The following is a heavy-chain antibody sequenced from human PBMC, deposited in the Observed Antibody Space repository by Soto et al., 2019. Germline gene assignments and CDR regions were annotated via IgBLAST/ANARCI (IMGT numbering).Heavy chain of an antibody. D-gene: IGHD3-16*01. Sequence: PGGSLRLSCAASGFTFSSYAMSWVRPAPGKGLEWVSAISGSGGSTYYADSVKGRFTISRDNSKNTLYLQMNSLRAEDTAVYYCAKYVWAVREFDYWGQGTLVTVSS. CDR2: ISGSGGST. V-gene: IGHV3-23*01. CDR3: AKYVWAVREFDY. J-gene: IGHJ4*02. CDR1: GFTFSSYA.